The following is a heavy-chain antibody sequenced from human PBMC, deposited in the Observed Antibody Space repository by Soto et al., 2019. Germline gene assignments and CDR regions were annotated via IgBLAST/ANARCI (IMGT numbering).Heavy chain of an antibody. Sequence: PGGSLRLSCAASGFTFSNAWMSWVRQAPGKGLEWVGRIKSKTDGGTTDYAAPVKGRFTISRDDSKNTLYLQMNSLKTEDTAVYYCTTDTLVVVVAGSYAFDIWGQGTMVTVSS. V-gene: IGHV3-15*01. CDR2: IKSKTDGGTT. J-gene: IGHJ3*02. D-gene: IGHD2-15*01. CDR1: GFTFSNAW. CDR3: TTDTLVVVVAGSYAFDI.